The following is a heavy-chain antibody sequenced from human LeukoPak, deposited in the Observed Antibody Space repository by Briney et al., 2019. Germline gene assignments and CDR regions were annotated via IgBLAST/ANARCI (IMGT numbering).Heavy chain of an antibody. J-gene: IGHJ4*02. D-gene: IGHD6-13*01. CDR1: GGSISGYY. Sequence: PSETLSLTCTVSGGSISGYYWSWIRQPAGEGLQYIGHIHTSGMTNYNPSLKSRVTMSVDTSKNQFYLKVTSVTASDTAAYYCVRGGSAASAVFDYWGQGALVTVSS. CDR2: IHTSGMT. CDR3: VRGGSAASAVFDY. V-gene: IGHV4-4*07.